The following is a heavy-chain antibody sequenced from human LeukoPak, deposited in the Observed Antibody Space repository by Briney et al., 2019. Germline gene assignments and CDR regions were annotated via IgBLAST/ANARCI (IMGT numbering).Heavy chain of an antibody. CDR2: INHSGST. Sequence: SETLSLTCAVYGGSFSGYYWSWIRQPPGKGLEWIGEINHSGSTNYNPSLKSRVTISVDTSKNQFSLKLSSVTAADTAVYYCARSAWDFWSGYSSTQFDYWGQGTLVTVSS. D-gene: IGHD3-3*01. CDR1: GGSFSGYY. J-gene: IGHJ4*02. V-gene: IGHV4-34*09. CDR3: ARSAWDFWSGYSSTQFDY.